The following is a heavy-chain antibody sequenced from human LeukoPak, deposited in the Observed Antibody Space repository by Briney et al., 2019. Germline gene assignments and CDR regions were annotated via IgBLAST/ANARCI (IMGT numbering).Heavy chain of an antibody. CDR2: INPSGGST. CDR1: GYTFTIYY. CDR3: ARIPYGDYVGRDAFNI. Sequence: ASVKVSCKASGYTFTIYYMHWVRKAPGQGLEWMGIINPSGGSTSYEQKFQGRVTMTRDTSTSTVYMELSSLRSEDTAVYYCARIPYGDYVGRDAFNIWGQGTMVTVSS. J-gene: IGHJ3*02. D-gene: IGHD4-17*01. V-gene: IGHV1-46*01.